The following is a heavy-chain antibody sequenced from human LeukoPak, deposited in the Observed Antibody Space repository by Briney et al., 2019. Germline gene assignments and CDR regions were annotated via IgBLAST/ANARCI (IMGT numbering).Heavy chain of an antibody. D-gene: IGHD4-17*01. J-gene: IGHJ6*04. Sequence: PGGSLRLSCAASGFSFSSYGMHWVRQAPGKGLEWVAVISYDGSNKYYADSVKGRFTISRDNSKNTLYLQMNSLRAEDTAVYYCAKGGKYYGDYSMDVWGKGTTVTVSS. CDR3: AKGGKYYGDYSMDV. V-gene: IGHV3-30*18. CDR2: ISYDGSNK. CDR1: GFSFSSYG.